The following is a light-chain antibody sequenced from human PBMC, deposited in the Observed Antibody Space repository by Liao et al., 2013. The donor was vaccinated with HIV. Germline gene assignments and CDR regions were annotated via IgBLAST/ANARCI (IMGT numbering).Light chain of an antibody. Sequence: SYELTQPPSVSVSPGQTASITCSGDKLGDKYACWYQQKPGQSPVLVIYQDSKRPSGIPERFSGSNSGNTATLTISGTQAMDEADYYCQAWDSSTLIVF. V-gene: IGLV3-1*01. J-gene: IGLJ1*01. CDR2: QDS. CDR3: QAWDSSTLIV. CDR1: KLGDKY.